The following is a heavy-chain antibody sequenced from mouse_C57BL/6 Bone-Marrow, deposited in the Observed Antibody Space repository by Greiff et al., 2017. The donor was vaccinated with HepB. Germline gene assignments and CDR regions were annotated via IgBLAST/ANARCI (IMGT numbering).Heavy chain of an antibody. J-gene: IGHJ1*03. CDR2: ISGGGGNT. CDR3: ARRGLGRYWYFDV. D-gene: IGHD4-1*01. V-gene: IGHV5-9*01. Sequence: EVQGVESGGGLVKPGGSLKLSCAASGFTFSSYTMSWVRQTPEKRLEWVATISGGGGNTYYPDSVKGRFTISRDNAKNTLYLQMSSLRSEDTALYYCARRGLGRYWYFDVWGTGTTVTVSS. CDR1: GFTFSSYT.